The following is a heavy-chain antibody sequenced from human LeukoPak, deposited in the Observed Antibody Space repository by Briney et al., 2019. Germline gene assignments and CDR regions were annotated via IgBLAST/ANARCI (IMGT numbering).Heavy chain of an antibody. J-gene: IGHJ4*02. V-gene: IGHV3-23*01. CDR3: GRDYSNSPYFDY. Sequence: GGSLRLSCAASGFTFSSYPMTWVRQAPGKGLEWVSAISGSGGSTYYAASVKGRFTISRDNSKNTLYLQMNSLRAEDTAVYYCGRDYSNSPYFDYWGQGTLVTVSS. CDR1: GFTFSSYP. D-gene: IGHD4-11*01. CDR2: ISGSGGST.